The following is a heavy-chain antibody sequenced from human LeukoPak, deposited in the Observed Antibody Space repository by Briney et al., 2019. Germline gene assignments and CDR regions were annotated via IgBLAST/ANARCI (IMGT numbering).Heavy chain of an antibody. CDR3: ASTPTAYYDSSGYSPEYFDY. CDR2: IIPIFGTA. V-gene: IGHV1-69*13. J-gene: IGHJ4*02. D-gene: IGHD3-22*01. Sequence: SVKVFCKASGGTFSSYAISWVRQAPGQGLEWMGGIIPIFGTANYAQKFQGRVTITADESTSTAYMELSSLRSEDTAVYYCASTPTAYYDSSGYSPEYFDYWGQGTLVTVSS. CDR1: GGTFSSYA.